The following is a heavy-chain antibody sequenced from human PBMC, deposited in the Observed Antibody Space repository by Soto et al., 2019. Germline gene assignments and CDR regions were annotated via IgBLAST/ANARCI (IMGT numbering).Heavy chain of an antibody. CDR3: AQTLGLAVSGPGRFDL. J-gene: IGHJ2*01. D-gene: IGHD6-19*01. CDR2: IIPLFGTG. Sequence: QVQLVQPGAEVKKPGSSVKVSCKASGGTFSNYAISWVRQAPGQGLEWMGGIIPLFGTGNYAKKFQGRVTITADESTSTAYMDMRSLRFEDTAVYYCAQTLGLAVSGPGRFDLWGRGTLVTVSS. V-gene: IGHV1-69*12. CDR1: GGTFSNYA.